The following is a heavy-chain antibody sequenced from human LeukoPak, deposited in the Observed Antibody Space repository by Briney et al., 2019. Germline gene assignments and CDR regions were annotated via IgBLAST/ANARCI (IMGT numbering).Heavy chain of an antibody. CDR2: ISPDSGGT. D-gene: IGHD7-27*01. V-gene: IGHV1-2*02. J-gene: IGHJ6*03. Sequence: ASVKVSCKASGYNFTDYYIHCVRQAPGQGLEWMGWISPDSGGTNYAQKFQGRVTMTRDTSISTAYMEVSRLTSDDTAVYYCAREFNWGTTGYYYYMDVWGKGTTVTVSS. CDR1: GYNFTDYY. CDR3: AREFNWGTTGYYYYMDV.